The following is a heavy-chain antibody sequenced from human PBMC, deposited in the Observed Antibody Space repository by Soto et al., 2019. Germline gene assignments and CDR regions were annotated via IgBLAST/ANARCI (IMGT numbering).Heavy chain of an antibody. CDR2: IYWDDDK. D-gene: IGHD3-10*01. CDR1: GFSLSTSGVG. Sequence: QITLKESDPTLVKPTQTLTLTCTFSGFSLSTSGVGVGWIRQPPGKALEWLALIYWDDDKSYSPSLKSRLTIXXDTSQNQVVLRMTNMDPVDTATYYCAHRRTGYFDYWGQGTLVTVSS. V-gene: IGHV2-5*02. CDR3: AHRRTGYFDY. J-gene: IGHJ4*02.